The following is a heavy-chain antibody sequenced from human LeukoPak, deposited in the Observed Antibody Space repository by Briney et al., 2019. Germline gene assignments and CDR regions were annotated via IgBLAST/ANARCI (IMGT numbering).Heavy chain of an antibody. CDR1: GFTFSSYG. CDR2: ISYDGSNK. CDR3: AKGDHIVVVVAATPVCGMDV. J-gene: IGHJ6*02. Sequence: PGGSLRLSCAASGFTFSSYGMHWVRQAPGKGLEWVAVISYDGSNKYYADSVKGRFTISRDNSKNTLYLQMNSLRAEDTAVYYCAKGDHIVVVVAATPVCGMDVWGQGTTVTVSS. D-gene: IGHD2-15*01. V-gene: IGHV3-30*18.